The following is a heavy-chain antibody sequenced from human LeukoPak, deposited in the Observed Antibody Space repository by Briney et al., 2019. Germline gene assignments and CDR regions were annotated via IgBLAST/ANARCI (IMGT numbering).Heavy chain of an antibody. V-gene: IGHV4-59*08. CDR3: ARLDRYYYDSSGYYRGSDAFDI. CDR1: GGSISSYY. CDR2: IYYSGST. J-gene: IGHJ3*02. D-gene: IGHD3-22*01. Sequence: PSETLSLTCTVSGGSISSYYWSWIRQPPGKGLEWIGYIYYSGSTNYNPSLKSRVTISVDTSKNQFSLKLSSVTAADTAVYYCARLDRYYYDSSGYYRGSDAFDIWGQGTMVTVSS.